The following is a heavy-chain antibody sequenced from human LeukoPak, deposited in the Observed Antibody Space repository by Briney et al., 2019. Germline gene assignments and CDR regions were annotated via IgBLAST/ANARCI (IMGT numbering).Heavy chain of an antibody. Sequence: PSETLSLTCTVSGGSISSSSYYWGWIRQPPGKGLEWIGSIYYSGSTYYNPSLKSRVTISVDTSKNQFSLKLSSVTAADTAVYYCACSSGWYDAFDIWGQGTMVTVSS. D-gene: IGHD6-19*01. CDR1: GGSISSSSYY. CDR2: IYYSGST. CDR3: ACSSGWYDAFDI. V-gene: IGHV4-39*01. J-gene: IGHJ3*02.